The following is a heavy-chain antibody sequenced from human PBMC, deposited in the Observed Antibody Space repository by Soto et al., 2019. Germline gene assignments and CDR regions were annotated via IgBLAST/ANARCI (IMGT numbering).Heavy chain of an antibody. V-gene: IGHV3-33*01. CDR2: IWYDGSHK. J-gene: IGHJ4*02. Sequence: QPGGSLRLSCAASGFTFSIFGMHWVRQAPGKGLEWVAVIWYDGSHKYYADSVKGRFTISRDNAKNSLFLQMNSLRDEDTAVYYCARDRGLYGDPIGYWGQGTLVTVSS. CDR1: GFTFSIFG. CDR3: ARDRGLYGDPIGY. D-gene: IGHD3-16*02.